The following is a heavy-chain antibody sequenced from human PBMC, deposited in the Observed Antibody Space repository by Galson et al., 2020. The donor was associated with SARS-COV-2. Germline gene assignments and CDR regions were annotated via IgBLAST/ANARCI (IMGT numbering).Heavy chain of an antibody. CDR2: ISYDGSNK. CDR3: ARDTEQWLVRGGRNDDYYYYYGMDV. Sequence: GESLKISCAASGFTFSSYAMHWVRQAPGKGLEWVAVISYDGSNKYYADSVKGRFTISRDNSKNTLYLQMNSLRAEDTAVYYCARDTEQWLVRGGRNDDYYYYYGMDVWGQGTTVTVSS. J-gene: IGHJ6*02. V-gene: IGHV3-30-3*01. CDR1: GFTFSSYA. D-gene: IGHD6-19*01.